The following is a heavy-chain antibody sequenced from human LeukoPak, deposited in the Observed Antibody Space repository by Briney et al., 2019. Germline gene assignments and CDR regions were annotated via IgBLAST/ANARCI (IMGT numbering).Heavy chain of an antibody. Sequence: SVKVSCKASGGTFSSCAISWVRQAPGQGLEWMGGIIPIFGTANYAQKFQGRVTITTGESTSTAYMELSSLRSEDTAVYYCARESGGVGAITPLSYWGQGTLVTVSS. CDR2: IIPIFGTA. CDR3: ARESGGVGAITPLSY. V-gene: IGHV1-69*05. CDR1: GGTFSSCA. D-gene: IGHD1-26*01. J-gene: IGHJ4*02.